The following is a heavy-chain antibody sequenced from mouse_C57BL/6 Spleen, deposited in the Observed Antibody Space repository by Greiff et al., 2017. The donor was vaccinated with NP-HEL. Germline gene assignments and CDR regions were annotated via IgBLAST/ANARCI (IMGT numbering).Heavy chain of an antibody. CDR2: IHPNSGST. Sequence: QVQLQQPGAELVKPGASVKLSCKASGYTFTSYWMHWVKQRPGQGLEWIGMIHPNSGSTNYNEKFKSKATLTVDKSSSTAYMQLSSLTSEDSAVYYCARIGDYDYDGFADWGQGTLVTVSA. J-gene: IGHJ3*01. CDR3: ARIGDYDYDGFAD. CDR1: GYTFTSYW. D-gene: IGHD2-4*01. V-gene: IGHV1-64*01.